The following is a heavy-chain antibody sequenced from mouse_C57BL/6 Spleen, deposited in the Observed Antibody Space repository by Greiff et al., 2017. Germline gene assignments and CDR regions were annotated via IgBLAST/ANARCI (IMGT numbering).Heavy chain of an antibody. J-gene: IGHJ1*03. CDR3: TRGVYYYGSSYWYFDV. V-gene: IGHV6-6*01. D-gene: IGHD1-1*01. CDR1: GFTFSDAW. Sequence: EVNVVESGGGLVQPGGSMKLSCAASGFTFSDAWMDWVRQSPEKGLEWVAEIRNKANNHATYYAESVKGRFTISRDDSKSSVYLQMNSLRAEDTGIYYCTRGVYYYGSSYWYFDVWGTGTTVTVSS. CDR2: IRNKANNHAT.